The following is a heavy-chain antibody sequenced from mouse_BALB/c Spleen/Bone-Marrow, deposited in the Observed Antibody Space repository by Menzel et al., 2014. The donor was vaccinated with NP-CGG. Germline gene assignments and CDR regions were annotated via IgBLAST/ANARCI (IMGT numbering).Heavy chain of an antibody. V-gene: IGHV1-74*04. CDR2: IHPSDSET. J-gene: IGHJ3*01. Sequence: SGTEVVRPGASVKLSCKASGYSFTTYWMNWVKQRPGQGLGWIGMIHPSDSETRLNQKFKDKATLTVDKSSSTAYMQLNSPTSEDSAVYYCAREKVYYGISWFAYWGQGTLVTVSA. D-gene: IGHD2-1*01. CDR3: AREKVYYGISWFAY. CDR1: GYSFTTYW.